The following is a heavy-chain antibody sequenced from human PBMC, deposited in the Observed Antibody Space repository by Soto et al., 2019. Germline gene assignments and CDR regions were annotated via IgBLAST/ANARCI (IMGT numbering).Heavy chain of an antibody. CDR1: GFTFSSYG. Sequence: QVQLVESGGGVVQPGRSLRLSCAASGFTFSSYGMHWVRQAPGKGLEWVAVISYDGSNKYYADSVKGRFTISRDNSKNSLYLQMNSLRAEDTAVYYCGSYYYYYGMDVWGQGTTVTVSS. CDR3: GSYYYYYGMDV. J-gene: IGHJ6*02. V-gene: IGHV3-30*03. CDR2: ISYDGSNK.